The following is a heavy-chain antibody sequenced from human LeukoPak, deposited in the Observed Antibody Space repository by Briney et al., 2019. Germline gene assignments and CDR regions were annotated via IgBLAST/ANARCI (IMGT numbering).Heavy chain of an antibody. J-gene: IGHJ4*02. CDR2: TYYRSKWYN. D-gene: IGHD6-19*01. Sequence: SQTLTLSCAISGDSVSSNSAAWNWIRQSPSRGLEWLGRTYYRSKWYNDYAVSVKSRITINPDTSKNQFSLQLNSVTPEDTAVYYCARDRTPDGDQWLVRHFDYWGQGTLVTVSS. V-gene: IGHV6-1*01. CDR3: ARDRTPDGDQWLVRHFDY. CDR1: GDSVSSNSAA.